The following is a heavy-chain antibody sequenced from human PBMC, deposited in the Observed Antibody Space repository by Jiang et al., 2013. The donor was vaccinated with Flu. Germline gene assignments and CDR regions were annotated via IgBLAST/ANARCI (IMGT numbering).Heavy chain of an antibody. CDR2: IYCGGSS. CDR3: ARPFYGSPYSYGH. Sequence: GLVKPSETLSLTCTVSGGSISSSSFCWGWIRQPPGKGLEWIGSIYCGGSSYYNPSLKSRVTISLDTSKNQFSLKLNSVTAADTAVYYCARPFYGSPYSYGHWGQGALVTVSS. J-gene: IGHJ4*02. CDR1: GGSISSSSFC. D-gene: IGHD5-18*01. V-gene: IGHV4-39*07.